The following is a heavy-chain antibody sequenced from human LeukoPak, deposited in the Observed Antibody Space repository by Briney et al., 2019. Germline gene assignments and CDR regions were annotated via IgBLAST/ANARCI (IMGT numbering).Heavy chain of an antibody. CDR1: GGSFSSGSYY. CDR2: MYTGGST. D-gene: IGHD3-10*01. J-gene: IGHJ4*02. CDR3: ARVQRDYYGSDNFDY. V-gene: IGHV4-61*02. Sequence: PSQTLSLTCTVSGGSFSSGSYYWSWIRQPAGKGLEWIGRMYTGGSTNYNPSLKSRVTIAVDTSKNQFSLKLSSVTAADTAVYYCARVQRDYYGSDNFDYWGQGTLVTVSS.